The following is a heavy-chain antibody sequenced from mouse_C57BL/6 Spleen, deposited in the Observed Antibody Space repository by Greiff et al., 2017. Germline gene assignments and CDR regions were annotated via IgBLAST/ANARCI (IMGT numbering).Heavy chain of an antibody. CDR3: ARGTAQVFDY. J-gene: IGHJ2*01. CDR1: GYTFTSYT. D-gene: IGHD3-2*02. Sequence: QVQLQQSGAELARPGASVKMSCKASGYTFTSYTMHWVKQRPGQGLEWIGYINPSSGYTKYNQKFKDKATLTADKSSSTSYMQLSSLTSEDSAVYYCARGTAQVFDYWGHGTTLTVSS. V-gene: IGHV1-4*01. CDR2: INPSSGYT.